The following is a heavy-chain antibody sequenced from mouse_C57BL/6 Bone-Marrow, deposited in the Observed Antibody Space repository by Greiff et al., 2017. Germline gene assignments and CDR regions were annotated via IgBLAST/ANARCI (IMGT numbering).Heavy chain of an antibody. V-gene: IGHV5-17*01. D-gene: IGHD1-1*01. CDR3: ARNTTPSWFAY. J-gene: IGHJ3*01. CDR2: ISSGSSTI. CDR1: GFTFSDYG. Sequence: EVKLQESGGGLVKPGGSLKLSCAASGFTFSDYGMHWVRQAPEKGLEWVAYISSGSSTIYYADTVKGRFTISRDNAKNTLFLQMTRLRSEDTTMYYCARNTTPSWFAYWGQGTLVTVSA.